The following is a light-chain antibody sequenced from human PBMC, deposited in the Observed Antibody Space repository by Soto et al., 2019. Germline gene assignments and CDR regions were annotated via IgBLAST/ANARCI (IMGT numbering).Light chain of an antibody. CDR2: DVT. V-gene: IGLV2-11*01. J-gene: IGLJ1*01. Sequence: QSALTQPRSVSGSPGQSVTISCTGTSSDVGGYTLVSWYQQHPGKAPKVMIYDVTKRPSGVPDCFSGSKSGNTASLTISGLQAEDEADYYCCSYAGGYTYVFGTGTKLTVL. CDR1: SSDVGGYTL. CDR3: CSYAGGYTYV.